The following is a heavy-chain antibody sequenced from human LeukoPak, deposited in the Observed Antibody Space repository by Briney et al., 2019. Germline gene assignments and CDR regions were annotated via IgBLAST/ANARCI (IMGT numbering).Heavy chain of an antibody. CDR1: GFRFDSFY. D-gene: IGHD3-22*01. Sequence: PGGSLSLSCAASGFRFDSFYMGWIRQVPGKGLDYIALISASGAVPYYAESVEGRFTISRDNAKNSVSLQMNSLSADDTAIYYCARYLIVASEDYWGQGTQVTVSS. CDR3: ARYLIVASEDY. CDR2: ISASGAVP. V-gene: IGHV3-11*04. J-gene: IGHJ4*02.